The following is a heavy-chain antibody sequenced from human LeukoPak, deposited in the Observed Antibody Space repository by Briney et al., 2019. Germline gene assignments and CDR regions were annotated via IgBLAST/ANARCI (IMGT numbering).Heavy chain of an antibody. Sequence: SETLSLTCTVSGGSISSGRYYWSWIRQPDGKGLEWIGSIYTSESTNYNPSLKSRVTISVDTSKTQFSLKLSSVTAANTAVYYCARDPGDYDSSRLLDYWGQGTLVTVSS. J-gene: IGHJ4*02. CDR2: IYTSEST. CDR3: ARDPGDYDSSRLLDY. CDR1: GGSISSGRYY. V-gene: IGHV4-61*02. D-gene: IGHD3-22*01.